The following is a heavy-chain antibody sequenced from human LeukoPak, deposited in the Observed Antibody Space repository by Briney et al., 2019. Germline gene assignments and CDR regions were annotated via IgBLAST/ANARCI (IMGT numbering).Heavy chain of an antibody. CDR1: GFTFSSYW. CDR2: INSDGSST. J-gene: IGHJ6*03. CDR3: EREAAIYCGGDCYSLYYYYMDV. D-gene: IGHD2-21*01. V-gene: IGHV3-74*01. Sequence: QPGGSLRLSCAASGFTFSSYWMHWVRQAPGKGLVWVSRINSDGSSTSYADSVKGRFTISRDNAKNTLYLQMNSLRAEDTAVYYCEREAAIYCGGDCYSLYYYYMDVWGKGTTVTVSS.